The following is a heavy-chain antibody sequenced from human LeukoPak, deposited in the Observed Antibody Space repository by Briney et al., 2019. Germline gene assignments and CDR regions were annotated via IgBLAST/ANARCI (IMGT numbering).Heavy chain of an antibody. Sequence: GGSLRLSCATSGFIFSSYSMNWVRQAPGKGLEWVSSISSSSSYIYYADSVRGRFTISRDNSKNTLYLQMNSLRAEDTAVYYCARDGGYCSSTSCQIDYWGQGTLVTVSS. V-gene: IGHV3-21*01. CDR3: ARDGGYCSSTSCQIDY. J-gene: IGHJ4*02. CDR1: GFIFSSYS. D-gene: IGHD2-2*01. CDR2: ISSSSSYI.